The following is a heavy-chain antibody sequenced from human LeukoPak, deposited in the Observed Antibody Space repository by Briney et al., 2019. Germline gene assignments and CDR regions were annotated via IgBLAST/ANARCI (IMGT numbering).Heavy chain of an antibody. CDR3: TRSPPGYCSSTSCYYAY. D-gene: IGHD2-2*01. V-gene: IGHV3-21*01. CDR1: GFTFSSYS. J-gene: IGHJ4*02. CDR2: ISGTSLYI. Sequence: GGSLRLSCAASGFTFSSYSMNWVRQAPGKGLEWVSSISGTSLYIYYADSGKGRFIVSRDNAKNSLYLQMNSLRAEDTAVYYCTRSPPGYCSSTSCYYAYWGQGTLVTVSS.